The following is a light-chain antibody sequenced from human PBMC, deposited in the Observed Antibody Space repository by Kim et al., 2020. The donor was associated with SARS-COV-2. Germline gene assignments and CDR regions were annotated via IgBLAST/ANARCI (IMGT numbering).Light chain of an antibody. V-gene: IGKV1-5*03. J-gene: IGKJ1*01. CDR3: QQYKSYPWT. CDR2: ETS. Sequence: ASLGERVTRTGRARRSIGGLLAWYQQKPGEAPKLLIYETSTLKSGVPSRFSGSGSGTEFTLTISSLQPDDFGTYYCQQYKSYPWTFGQGTKVDIK. CDR1: RSIGGL.